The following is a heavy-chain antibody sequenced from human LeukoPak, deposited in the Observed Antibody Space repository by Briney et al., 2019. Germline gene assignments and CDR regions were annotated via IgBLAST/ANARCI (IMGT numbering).Heavy chain of an antibody. D-gene: IGHD5-12*01. CDR3: ARDLGYSGYDWGIGY. CDR1: GFTFSSYW. J-gene: IGHJ4*02. CDR2: IKQDGSEK. V-gene: IGHV3-7*01. Sequence: PGGSLRLSCAASGFTFSSYWMSWVRQAPGKGLEWVANIKQDGSEKYYVDSVKGRFTISRDNAKNSLYLQMNSLRAEDTAVYYCARDLGYSGYDWGIGYWGQGALVTVSS.